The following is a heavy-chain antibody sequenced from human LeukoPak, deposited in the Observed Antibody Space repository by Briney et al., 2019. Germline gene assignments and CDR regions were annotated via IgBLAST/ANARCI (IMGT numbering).Heavy chain of an antibody. CDR3: ARERTAAPGYYYYYYYMDV. V-gene: IGHV4-61*02. Sequence: SQTLSLTCTVSGGSISSGSYYWSWIRQPAGKGLEWIGRIYTSGSTNYNPSLKSRVTISVDTSKNQFSLKLSSVTAADTAVYYCARERTAAPGYYYYYYYMDVWGKGTTVTVSS. CDR1: GGSISSGSYY. D-gene: IGHD6-13*01. CDR2: IYTSGST. J-gene: IGHJ6*03.